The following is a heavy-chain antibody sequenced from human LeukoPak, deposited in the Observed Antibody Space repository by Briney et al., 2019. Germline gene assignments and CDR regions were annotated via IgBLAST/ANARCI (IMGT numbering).Heavy chain of an antibody. CDR3: ARPDSSGYEDAFDI. V-gene: IGHV4-34*01. CDR1: GGSISSYY. Sequence: SETLSLTCTVSGGSISSYYWSWIRQPAGKGLEWIGEINHSGSTNYNPSLKSRVTISVDTSKNQFSLKLSSVTAADTAVYYCARPDSSGYEDAFDIWGQGTMVTVSS. D-gene: IGHD3-22*01. J-gene: IGHJ3*02. CDR2: INHSGST.